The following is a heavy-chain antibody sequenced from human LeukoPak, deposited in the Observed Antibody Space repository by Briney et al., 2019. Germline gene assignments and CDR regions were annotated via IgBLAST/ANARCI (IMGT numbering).Heavy chain of an antibody. D-gene: IGHD1-26*01. V-gene: IGHV4-39*01. Sequence: SETLSLTCTVSGGSISSSSYYWGWISQLPGKGLEWIGSIYYSGSTYYNPSLKSRVTISVDTSKNQFSLKLSSVTAADTAVYYCARHRGLLNIVGASAFDYWGQGTLVTVSS. J-gene: IGHJ4*02. CDR1: GGSISSSSYY. CDR2: IYYSGST. CDR3: ARHRGLLNIVGASAFDY.